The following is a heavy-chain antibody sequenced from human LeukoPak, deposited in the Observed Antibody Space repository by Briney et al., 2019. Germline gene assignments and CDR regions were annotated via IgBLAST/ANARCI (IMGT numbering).Heavy chain of an antibody. D-gene: IGHD5-12*01. V-gene: IGHV3-7*01. CDR2: IENDGSDE. CDR1: GFSFSAAW. CDR3: VNLGYSD. J-gene: IGHJ4*02. Sequence: PGGSLRLSCEASGFSFSAAWMTWVRQAPGKGLEWVATIENDGSDEYYVDSVKGRFTLSRDNAKNSVYLQMNSLRVEDTAVYYCVNLGYSDGGQGTLVTVSS.